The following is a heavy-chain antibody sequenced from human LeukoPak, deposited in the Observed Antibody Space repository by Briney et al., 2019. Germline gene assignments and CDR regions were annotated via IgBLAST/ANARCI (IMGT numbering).Heavy chain of an antibody. Sequence: PGGSLRLSCAASGFTVSNNYMSWVRQAPGKGLEWVSVIYSGGSTYYADSVKGRFTISRDNSKNTLFLQMNSLRAEDTAVYYCARDQNVRSSILVDYYGMDVWGQGTTVTVSS. D-gene: IGHD6-6*01. CDR2: IYSGGST. V-gene: IGHV3-66*01. CDR1: GFTVSNNY. J-gene: IGHJ6*02. CDR3: ARDQNVRSSILVDYYGMDV.